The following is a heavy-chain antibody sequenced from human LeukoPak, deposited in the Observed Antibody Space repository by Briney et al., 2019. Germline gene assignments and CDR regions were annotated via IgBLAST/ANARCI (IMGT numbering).Heavy chain of an antibody. CDR1: GGSISSGGYY. CDR2: INHSGST. CDR3: ASQGYSSRLFDY. Sequence: SQTLSLTCTVSGGSISSGGYYWSWIRQPPGKGLEWIGEINHSGSTNYNPSLKSRVTISVDTSKNQFSLKLSSVTAADTAVYYCASQGYSSRLFDYWGQGTLVTVSS. J-gene: IGHJ4*02. V-gene: IGHV4-30-2*01. D-gene: IGHD6-19*01.